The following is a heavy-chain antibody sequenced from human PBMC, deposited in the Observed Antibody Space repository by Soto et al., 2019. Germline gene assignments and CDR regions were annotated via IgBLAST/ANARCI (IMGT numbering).Heavy chain of an antibody. Sequence: QVQLQESGPGLVKPSQTLSLTCTVSGGSISSGDYYWSWIRQHPGKGLEWIGYIYYSGSTYYNPSLTSRVNISVDTSKKQFSLTLSSGTAAATAVYYCARWWSGSRQGFDPWGQGTLVTVSS. V-gene: IGHV4-31*03. CDR2: IYYSGST. D-gene: IGHD3-3*01. CDR1: GGSISSGDYY. J-gene: IGHJ5*02. CDR3: ARWWSGSRQGFDP.